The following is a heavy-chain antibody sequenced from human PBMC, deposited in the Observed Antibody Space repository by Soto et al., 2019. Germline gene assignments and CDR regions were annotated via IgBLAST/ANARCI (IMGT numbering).Heavy chain of an antibody. V-gene: IGHV1-18*01. D-gene: IGHD3-9*01. CDR2: ISAYNGNT. Sequence: ASVKVSCKASGYTFTCYGISWVRQAPGQGLEWMGWISAYNGNTNYAQKLQGRVTMTTDTSTSTAYMELRSLRSDDTAVYYCAIVYGVRLRYFHGYFDYWGQGTLVTVSS. CDR1: GYTFTCYG. CDR3: AIVYGVRLRYFHGYFDY. J-gene: IGHJ4*02.